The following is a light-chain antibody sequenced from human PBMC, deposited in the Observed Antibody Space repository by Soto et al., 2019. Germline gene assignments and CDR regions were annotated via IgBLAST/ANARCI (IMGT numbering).Light chain of an antibody. CDR3: QQGSSFPPIT. CDR2: GAS. J-gene: IGKJ5*01. V-gene: IGKV1-12*01. CDR1: HPISNW. Sequence: DIQMTQSPSSVSASVGDRVTITCRASHPISNWLAWYQQKPGKAPKLLIYGASTLLSGVPSRFSGSGSGTEFTLTISSVQPEDFAIYYCQQGSSFPPITFGHGTRLEIK.